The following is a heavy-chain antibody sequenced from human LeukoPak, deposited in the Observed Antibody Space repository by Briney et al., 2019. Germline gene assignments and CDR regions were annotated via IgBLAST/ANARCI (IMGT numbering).Heavy chain of an antibody. CDR1: GFSVSNSD. CDR2: MYKAGNT. J-gene: IGHJ3*02. D-gene: IGHD1-26*01. V-gene: IGHV3-53*01. Sequence: QPGGSLRLSCAASGFSVSNSDMSWVRQAPGKGLEWVSAMYKAGNTDDADSVKGRFTLPRDNSKNTLYLQMNSLSVEDTAMYYCARVEWDLRGRASDIWGQGTMVTVSS. CDR3: ARVEWDLRGRASDI.